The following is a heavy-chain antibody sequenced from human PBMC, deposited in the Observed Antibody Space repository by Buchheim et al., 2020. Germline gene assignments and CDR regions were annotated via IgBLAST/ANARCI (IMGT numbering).Heavy chain of an antibody. CDR2: TSGSGGST. J-gene: IGHJ4*02. CDR1: GFTFHSYA. Sequence: EVQLLESGGGLVQPGGSLRLSCAASGFTFHSYAMSWVRQAPGKGLEWISVTSGSGGSTYNADSVKGRFTISRDNSKNTPYLQMNSLRAEDTAVYYCAKELSSPHSFDYWGQGTL. CDR3: AKELSSPHSFDY. V-gene: IGHV3-23*01. D-gene: IGHD6-6*01.